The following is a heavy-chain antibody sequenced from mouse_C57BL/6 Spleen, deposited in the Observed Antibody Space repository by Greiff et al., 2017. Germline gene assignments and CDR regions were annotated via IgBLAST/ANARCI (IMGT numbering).Heavy chain of an antibody. V-gene: IGHV5S21*01. Sequence: EVKLVESGEGLVKPGGSLKLSCAASGFTFSSYAMSWVRQTPEKRLAWVAYISSGGDYIYYADTVKGRFTISRDNARNTLYLQMSSLKSEDTAMYYCTRRGYYYGSGRYFDVWGTGTTVTVSS. D-gene: IGHD1-1*01. J-gene: IGHJ1*03. CDR3: TRRGYYYGSGRYFDV. CDR2: ISSGGDYI. CDR1: GFTFSSYA.